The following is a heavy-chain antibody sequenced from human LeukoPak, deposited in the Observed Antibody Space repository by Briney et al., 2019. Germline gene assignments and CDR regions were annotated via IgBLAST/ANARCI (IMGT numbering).Heavy chain of an antibody. Sequence: ASVKVSCKASGYTFSNYGISWVRQAPGQGLEWMGWISSYNDNTNYAQKLQGRVTMTTDTSTSTAYMELRSLRSDDTAVYYCARTNVYYYDSSDYYPYFDYWGQGTLVTVSS. CDR1: GYTFSNYG. V-gene: IGHV1-18*01. CDR2: ISSYNDNT. J-gene: IGHJ4*02. CDR3: ARTNVYYYDSSDYYPYFDY. D-gene: IGHD3-22*01.